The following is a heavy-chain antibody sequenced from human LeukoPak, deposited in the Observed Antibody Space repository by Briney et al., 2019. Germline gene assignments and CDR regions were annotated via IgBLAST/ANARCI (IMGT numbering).Heavy chain of an antibody. J-gene: IGHJ4*02. CDR1: GFTVSSNY. CDR2: IYSGGST. Sequence: GGSLRLSCAASGFTVSSNYMSWVRQAPGKGLEWVSVIYSGGSTYYADSVKGSFTISRDNSKNTLYLQMNSLRDEDTAAYYCARGKGYNPDFDYWGQGTLVTVSS. D-gene: IGHD5-24*01. CDR3: ARGKGYNPDFDY. V-gene: IGHV3-66*01.